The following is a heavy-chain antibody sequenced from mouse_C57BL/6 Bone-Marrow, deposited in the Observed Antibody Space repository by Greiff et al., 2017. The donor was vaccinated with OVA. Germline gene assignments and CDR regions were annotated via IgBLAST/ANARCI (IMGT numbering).Heavy chain of an antibody. J-gene: IGHJ2*01. CDR3: ARWRTTEYYFDY. D-gene: IGHD2-13*01. CDR2: IYPGDGDT. Sequence: VKLQASGAELVKPGASVKISCKASGYAFSSYWMNWVKQRPGKGLEWIGQIYPGDGDTNYNGKFKGKATLTADKSSSTAYMQLSSLTSEDSAVYFCARWRTTEYYFDYWGQGTTLTVSS. V-gene: IGHV1-80*01. CDR1: GYAFSSYW.